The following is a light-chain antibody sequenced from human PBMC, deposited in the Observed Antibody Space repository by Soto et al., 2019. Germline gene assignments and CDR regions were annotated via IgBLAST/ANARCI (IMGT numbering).Light chain of an antibody. CDR2: EAS. V-gene: IGLV2-18*01. J-gene: IGLJ1*01. CDR1: STDFVSYNR. Sequence: QSVLTQPPSVSGSPGQPVTISCTGTSTDFVSYNRVSWYQQPPGTAPKLIIYEASNRPSGVPDRFSGSKSGNTASLTISGLQAADEADYYCSLYTSENTYVFGTGTKVNVL. CDR3: SLYTSENTYV.